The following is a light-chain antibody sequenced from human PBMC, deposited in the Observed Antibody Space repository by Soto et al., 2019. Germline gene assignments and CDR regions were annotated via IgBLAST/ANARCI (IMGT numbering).Light chain of an antibody. Sequence: DIQMTQSPSSLSASVGDRVTITCRASQTIITWLAWYQQKPGKGLKVLIYRASNLQTGVPSRFSGSGSRTEFTLPINSLQPDDFATYFCQQYNVYPWTFGQGTKVET. CDR2: RAS. J-gene: IGKJ1*01. V-gene: IGKV1-5*03. CDR3: QQYNVYPWT. CDR1: QTIITW.